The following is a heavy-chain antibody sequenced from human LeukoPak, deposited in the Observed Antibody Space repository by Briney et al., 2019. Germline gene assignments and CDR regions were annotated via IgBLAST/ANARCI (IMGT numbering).Heavy chain of an antibody. D-gene: IGHD3-16*01. J-gene: IGHJ4*02. Sequence: SETLSLTCTVSGDSIRSYYWSWIRQPTGKGLEWIGYMHYSGSTNYNPSLKGRVTTSVDTSKNQFSLKLSSVTAADTAVYYCARRGRGGYFDYWGQGSLVTVSS. CDR2: MHYSGST. CDR3: ARRGRGGYFDY. V-gene: IGHV4-59*08. CDR1: GDSIRSYY.